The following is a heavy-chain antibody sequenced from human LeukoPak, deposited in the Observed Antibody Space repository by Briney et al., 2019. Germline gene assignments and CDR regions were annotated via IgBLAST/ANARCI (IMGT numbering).Heavy chain of an antibody. CDR3: ARLARWSSSWYADYYYYYMDV. CDR1: GGSISSGTYY. V-gene: IGHV4-61*09. Sequence: SETLSLTCTVSGGSISSGTYYWSWIRQPAGKGLEWIGHIYTSGSTNYNPSLKSRVTISVDTSKNQFSLKLSSVTAADTVVYYCARLARWSSSWYADYYYYYMDVWGKGTTVTISS. D-gene: IGHD6-13*01. CDR2: IYTSGST. J-gene: IGHJ6*03.